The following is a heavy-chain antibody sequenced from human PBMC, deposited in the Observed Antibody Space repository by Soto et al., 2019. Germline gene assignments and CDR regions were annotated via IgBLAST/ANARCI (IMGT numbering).Heavy chain of an antibody. CDR1: GGSISSGGYY. D-gene: IGHD1-20*01. Sequence: QVQLQESGPGLVKPSQTLSLTCTVSGGSISSGGYYWSWIRQHPGKGLEWIGYIYYSGSTYYNPSLKSQVTISVDTSKNQFSLKLSSVTAADTAVYYCARDIIGISDYFDYWGQGTLVTVSS. CDR3: ARDIIGISDYFDY. V-gene: IGHV4-31*01. J-gene: IGHJ4*02. CDR2: IYYSGST.